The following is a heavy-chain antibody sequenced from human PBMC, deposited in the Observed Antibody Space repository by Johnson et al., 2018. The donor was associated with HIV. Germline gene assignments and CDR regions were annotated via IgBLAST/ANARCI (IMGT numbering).Heavy chain of an antibody. CDR2: ISWDSGSI. Sequence: VQVVESGGGVVQPGGSLRLSCTASGFTLSSYAIHWVRQAPGKGLEWVSGISWDSGSIVYADSVKGRFTISRDNAKNSMYLQMNSLRAEDTALYYCAKPYYYDSSDAFDIWGQGTMVTVSS. CDR1: GFTLSSYA. D-gene: IGHD3-22*01. V-gene: IGHV3-9*01. J-gene: IGHJ3*02. CDR3: AKPYYYDSSDAFDI.